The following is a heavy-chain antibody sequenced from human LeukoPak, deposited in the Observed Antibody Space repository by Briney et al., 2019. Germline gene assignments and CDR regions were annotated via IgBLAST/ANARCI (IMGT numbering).Heavy chain of an antibody. CDR3: ASMQRSDYYLY. V-gene: IGHV4-59*01. D-gene: IGHD3-22*01. Sequence: SETLSLTCTVSGGSISSYYWSWIRQPPGKGLEWIGYIYYSGSTNYNPSLKSRVTISVDTSKNQFSLKLSSETAADTAVYYCASMQRSDYYLYWGQGTLVTVSS. J-gene: IGHJ4*02. CDR1: GGSISSYY. CDR2: IYYSGST.